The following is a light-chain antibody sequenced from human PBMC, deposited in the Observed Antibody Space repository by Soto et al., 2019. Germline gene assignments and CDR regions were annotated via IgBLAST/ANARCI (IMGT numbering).Light chain of an antibody. CDR2: DVS. V-gene: IGLV2-14*01. CDR3: SSYTSSSTRV. Sequence: ALTKPAYVSRSPGRSIPISCKGTSSDVGGYNYVSWYQQHPGKAPKLMIYDVSNRPSGVSNRFSGSKSGNTASLTISGLQAEDEADYYCSSYTSSSTRVFGTGTKVTVL. J-gene: IGLJ1*01. CDR1: SSDVGGYNY.